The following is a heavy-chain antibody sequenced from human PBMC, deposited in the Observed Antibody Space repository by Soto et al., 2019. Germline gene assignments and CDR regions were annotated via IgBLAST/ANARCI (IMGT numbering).Heavy chain of an antibody. CDR3: ARVYYYDSSGYFGYYYYYGMDV. D-gene: IGHD3-22*01. J-gene: IGHJ6*02. CDR2: ISSSSSYI. CDR1: GFTFSSYS. V-gene: IGHV3-21*01. Sequence: LRLSCAASGFTFSSYSMNWVRQAPGKGLEWVSSISSSSSYIYYADSVKGRFTISRDNAKNSLYLQMNSLRAEDTAVYYCARVYYYDSSGYFGYYYYYGMDVWGQGTTVTVSS.